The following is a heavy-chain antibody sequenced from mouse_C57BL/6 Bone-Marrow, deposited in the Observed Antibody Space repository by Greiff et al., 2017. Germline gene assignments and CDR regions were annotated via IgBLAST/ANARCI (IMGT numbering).Heavy chain of an antibody. CDR1: GYTFTSYW. CDR3: ARPYYSNYWYFDV. CDR2: IYPGSGST. D-gene: IGHD2-5*01. Sequence: VKLQQPGAELVKPGASVKMSCKASGYTFTSYWITWVKQRPGQGLEWIGDIYPGSGSTNYNEKFKSKATLTVDTSSSPAYMQLSSLTSEDSAVYYCARPYYSNYWYFDVWGTGTTVTVSS. J-gene: IGHJ1*03. V-gene: IGHV1-55*01.